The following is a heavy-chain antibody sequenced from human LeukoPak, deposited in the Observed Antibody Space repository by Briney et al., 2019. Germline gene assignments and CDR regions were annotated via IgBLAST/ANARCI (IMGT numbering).Heavy chain of an antibody. CDR2: IIPIFGTT. D-gene: IGHD1/OR15-1a*01. CDR1: GDTFINYA. CDR3: ARSRKQYYYYYMDV. J-gene: IGHJ6*03. V-gene: IGHV1-69*05. Sequence: SVKVSCKPSGDTFINYALSWVRQAPGQGLEWMGGIIPIFGTTNYAQKFQGRVTITTDESTSTAYMELSSLRSEDTAVYFCARSRKQYYYYYMDVWGKGTTVTVSS.